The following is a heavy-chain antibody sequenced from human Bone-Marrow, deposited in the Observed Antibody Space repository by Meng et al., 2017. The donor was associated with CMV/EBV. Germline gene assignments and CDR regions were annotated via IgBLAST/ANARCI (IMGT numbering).Heavy chain of an antibody. CDR2: IHYSGST. CDR1: GGSISSYY. J-gene: IGHJ6*01. Sequence: SETLSRTCTVSGGSISSYYWSWIRQPPGKGLEWIGYIHYSGSTNYNPSLKSRVTISVDTSKNQFSLKLSSVTAADTAVYYCARGTYYGMDVWGPGTTVTGSS. V-gene: IGHV4-59*01. CDR3: ARGTYYGMDV.